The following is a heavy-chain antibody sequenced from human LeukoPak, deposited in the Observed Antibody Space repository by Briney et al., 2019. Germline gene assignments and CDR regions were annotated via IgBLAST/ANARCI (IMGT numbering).Heavy chain of an antibody. CDR3: ARDATGYNYGSGSYCPY. J-gene: IGHJ4*02. CDR2: INPSGGST. D-gene: IGHD3-10*01. V-gene: IGHV1-46*01. CDR1: GYTFTSYY. Sequence: ASVKVSCKASGYTFTSYYMHWVRQATGQGLEWMGIINPSGGSTSYAQKFQGRVTMTRDTSTSTVYMELSSLRSEDTAVYYCARDATGYNYGSGSYCPYWGQGTLATVSS.